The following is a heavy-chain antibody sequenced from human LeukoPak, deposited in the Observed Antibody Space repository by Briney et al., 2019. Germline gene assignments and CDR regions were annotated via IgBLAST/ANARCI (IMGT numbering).Heavy chain of an antibody. CDR3: AMAGYGDYDRFDP. D-gene: IGHD4-17*01. J-gene: IGHJ5*02. V-gene: IGHV4-38-2*01. CDR1: GYSISSGYY. Sequence: SETLSLTCAVSGYSISSGYYWGWIRQPPGKGLEWIGSIYHSGSTYYNPSLKSRVTISVDTSKNQFSLKLSSVTAADTAVYYCAMAGYGDYDRFDPWGQGTLVTVSS. CDR2: IYHSGST.